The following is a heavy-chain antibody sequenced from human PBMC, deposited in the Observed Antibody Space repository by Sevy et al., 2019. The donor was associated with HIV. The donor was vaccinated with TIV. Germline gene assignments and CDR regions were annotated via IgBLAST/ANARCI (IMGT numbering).Heavy chain of an antibody. CDR1: GFSLSTSGVG. CDR2: IYWNEDK. CDR3: ARTQLVRGGFDY. J-gene: IGHJ4*02. Sequence: SGPTLVKPTQTLTLTCTFSGFSLSTSGVGVGWIRQPPGKALEWLSLIYWNEDKRYSPSLKSRLTITKDSSKNQVVLTMTNMDPVDTATYYCARTQLVRGGFDYWGQGTLVTVSS. D-gene: IGHD6-13*01. V-gene: IGHV2-5*01.